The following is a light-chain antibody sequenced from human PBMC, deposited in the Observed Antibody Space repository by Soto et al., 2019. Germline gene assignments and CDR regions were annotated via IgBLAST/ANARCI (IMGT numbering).Light chain of an antibody. Sequence: EIVLTQSPATLSLSPGDTATLSCRASQSVTSYLAWFQQKPGQAPRLLIYDVSRRATAIPARFSGSGAGTDFPPTIRRLEPEDFSVYCWQRRTTWPTFGGGTKVEIK. CDR3: QRRTTWPT. CDR1: QSVTSY. V-gene: IGKV3-11*01. CDR2: DVS. J-gene: IGKJ4*01.